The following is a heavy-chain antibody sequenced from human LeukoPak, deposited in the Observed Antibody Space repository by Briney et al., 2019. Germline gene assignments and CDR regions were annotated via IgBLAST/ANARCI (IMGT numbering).Heavy chain of an antibody. CDR1: GGSISSYY. Sequence: SETLSLTCTVSGGSISSYYWSWIRQPPGKGLEWIGYIYYSGSTNYNPSLKSRVTISVDTSKNQFSLKLSSVTAADTAVYYCARDAIAVAGTYYYYYGMDVWGKETTVTVSS. J-gene: IGHJ6*04. D-gene: IGHD6-19*01. CDR3: ARDAIAVAGTYYYYYGMDV. CDR2: IYYSGST. V-gene: IGHV4-59*01.